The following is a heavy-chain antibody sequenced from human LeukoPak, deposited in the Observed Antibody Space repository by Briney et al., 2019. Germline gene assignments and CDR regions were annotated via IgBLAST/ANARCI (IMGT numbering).Heavy chain of an antibody. CDR1: GYTFTSYY. J-gene: IGHJ4*02. CDR2: INPSGGST. D-gene: IGHD6-13*01. CDR3: ARRSSSWYKPQYYFDY. Sequence: ASVKVSCKASGYTFTSYYMHWVRQAPGQGLEWMGIINPSGGSTSYAQKFQGRVTMTRDTSTSTVYMELSSLRSEDTAVYYCARRSSSWYKPQYYFDYWGQGTLVTVSS. V-gene: IGHV1-46*01.